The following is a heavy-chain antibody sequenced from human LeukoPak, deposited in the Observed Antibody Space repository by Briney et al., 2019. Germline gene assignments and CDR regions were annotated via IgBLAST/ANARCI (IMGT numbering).Heavy chain of an antibody. CDR3: ARGVRYYDGSGNWFDP. J-gene: IGHJ5*02. CDR1: GGSISSYY. CDR2: IYYSGST. D-gene: IGHD3-10*01. V-gene: IGHV4-59*01. Sequence: SETLSLTCTVSGGSISSYYWSWIRQPPGKGLEWIGYIYYSGSTNYNPSLKSRVTISVDTSKNQFSLKLSSVTAADTAVYYCARGVRYYDGSGNWFDPWGQGTLVTVSS.